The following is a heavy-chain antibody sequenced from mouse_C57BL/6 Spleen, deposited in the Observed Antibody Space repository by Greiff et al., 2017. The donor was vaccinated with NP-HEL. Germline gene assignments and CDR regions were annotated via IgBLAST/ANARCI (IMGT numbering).Heavy chain of an antibody. CDR2: IDPSDSYT. CDR1: GYTFTSYW. J-gene: IGHJ4*01. D-gene: IGHD1-1*01. V-gene: IGHV1-50*01. Sequence: QVQLQQPGAELVKPGASVKLSCKASGYTFTSYWMQWVKQRPGQGLEWIGEIDPSDSYTNYNQKFKGKATLTVDTSSSTAYMQLRSLTSEESAVYYCARGDYYGSSGDMDYWGQGTSVTVSS. CDR3: ARGDYYGSSGDMDY.